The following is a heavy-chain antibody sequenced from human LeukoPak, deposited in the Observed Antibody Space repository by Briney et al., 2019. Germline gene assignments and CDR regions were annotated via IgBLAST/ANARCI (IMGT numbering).Heavy chain of an antibody. V-gene: IGHV1-3*04. CDR1: GYTFTSHV. CDR2: IDTANGNT. Sequence: GASVKVSCKASGYTFTSHVIHWVRRAPGPRFDWMGWIDTANGNTQNSQNFQGRVTITSDTSASTAYMELSRLRSDDTAVYYCARGAVTKQRHNNWLDPWGQGTLVTVSS. J-gene: IGHJ5*02. D-gene: IGHD4-17*01. CDR3: ARGAVTKQRHNNWLDP.